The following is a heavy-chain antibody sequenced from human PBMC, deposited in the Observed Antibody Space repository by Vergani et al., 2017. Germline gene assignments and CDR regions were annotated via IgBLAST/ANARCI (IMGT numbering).Heavy chain of an antibody. CDR2: IIPIFGTA. V-gene: IGHV1-69*18. CDR3: ARATYYESSGYPEEAFDI. CDR1: GGTFSSYA. Sequence: QVQLVQSGAEVKKPGSSVKVSCKASGGTFSSYAISWVRQAPGQGLEWIGRIIPIFGTANYAKKFQGRVTITADESTSTAYMELSSLRSEDTAVYYCARATYYESSGYPEEAFDIWGQGTMVTVSS. J-gene: IGHJ3*02. D-gene: IGHD3-22*01.